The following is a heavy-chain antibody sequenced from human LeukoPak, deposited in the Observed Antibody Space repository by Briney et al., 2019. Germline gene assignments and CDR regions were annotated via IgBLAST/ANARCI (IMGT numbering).Heavy chain of an antibody. CDR1: GFTFSSYW. J-gene: IGHJ4*02. Sequence: PGGSLRLSCAASGFTFSSYWMHWVRQAPGKGLVWVARINTNGSPTQYADSVKGRFTISRDNSKNTLYLQMNSLRAEDTAVYYCARSRPLGDYGDLFFDYWGQGTLVTVSS. V-gene: IGHV3-74*01. CDR2: INTNGSPT. D-gene: IGHD4-17*01. CDR3: ARSRPLGDYGDLFFDY.